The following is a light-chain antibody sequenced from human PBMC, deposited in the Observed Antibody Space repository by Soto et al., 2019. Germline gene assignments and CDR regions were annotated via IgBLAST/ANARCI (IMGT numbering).Light chain of an antibody. J-gene: IGLJ1*01. Sequence: LTQPASVSGSPGQSITISCTGSGRDIGAYNYVSWYQQHPGKAPKLIIYGVKNRPSGVSNRFSASKSAFTASLTISGLQAEDEADYYCSSYTTSYFYVFGPGTKVTVL. CDR3: SSYTTSYFYV. CDR2: GVK. CDR1: GRDIGAYNY. V-gene: IGLV2-14*01.